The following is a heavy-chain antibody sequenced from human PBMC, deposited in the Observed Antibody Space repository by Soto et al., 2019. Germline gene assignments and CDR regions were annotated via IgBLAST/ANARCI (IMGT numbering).Heavy chain of an antibody. V-gene: IGHV4-34*01. CDR2: INHSGST. Sequence: SETLSLTCAVYGGSFSGYYWTWIRQPPGTGLEWIGEINHSGSTNYNPSLKSRVNISINTSKNQFSLKLSSVTAADTAVHYCASTIFPASNWFETWGQGTLVTVSS. CDR1: GGSFSGYY. J-gene: IGHJ5*02. D-gene: IGHD3-9*01. CDR3: ASTIFPASNWFET.